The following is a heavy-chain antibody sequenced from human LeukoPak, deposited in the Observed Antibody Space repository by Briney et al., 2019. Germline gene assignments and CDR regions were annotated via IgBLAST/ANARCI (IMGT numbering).Heavy chain of an antibody. CDR1: GYMFNGYH. D-gene: IGHD2-2*01. Sequence: ASVKVSCKASGYMFNGYHMHWVRQAPGQGLEWMGWINPNSGDTKYAQKFQGRATMTRDTSIRTGYMELSRLRFDDTAVYYCARGDQYYYYMDVWGKGTTFTVSS. J-gene: IGHJ6*03. CDR2: INPNSGDT. CDR3: ARGDQYYYYMDV. V-gene: IGHV1-2*02.